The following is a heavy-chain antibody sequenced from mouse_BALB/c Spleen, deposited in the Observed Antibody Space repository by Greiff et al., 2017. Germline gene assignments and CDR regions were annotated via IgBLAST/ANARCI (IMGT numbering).Heavy chain of an antibody. CDR1: GYTFTSYW. D-gene: IGHD2-2*01. V-gene: IGHV1-87*01. CDR3: ARPYGYDEGFAY. Sequence: QVQLQQSGAELARPGASVKLSCKASGYTFTSYWMQWVKQRPGQGLEWIGAIYPGDGDTRYTQKFKGKATLTADKSSSTAYMQLSSLASEDSAVYYCARPYGYDEGFAYWGQGTLVTVSA. CDR2: IYPGDGDT. J-gene: IGHJ3*01.